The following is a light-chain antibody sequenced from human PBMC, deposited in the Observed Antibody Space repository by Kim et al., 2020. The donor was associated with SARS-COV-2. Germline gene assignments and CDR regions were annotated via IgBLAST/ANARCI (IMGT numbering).Light chain of an antibody. J-gene: IGKJ4*01. V-gene: IGKV2-30*01. CDR1: QSLVYSGGNTY. CDR3: MQGTHWVT. Sequence: QPASTSCRYSQSLVYSGGNTYVNWFQQRPGQSPRRLIYKVSIRDSGVPDRFSGSGSGTDFTLKISRVEAEDVGVYYCMQGTHWVTFGGGTKVDIK. CDR2: KVS.